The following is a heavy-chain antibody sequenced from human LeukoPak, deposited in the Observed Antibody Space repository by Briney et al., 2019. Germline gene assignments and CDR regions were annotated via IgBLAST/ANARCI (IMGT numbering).Heavy chain of an antibody. V-gene: IGHV4-31*03. CDR2: IYYSGST. CDR3: ARVLWFGQFYFDY. D-gene: IGHD3-10*01. Sequence: SETLSLTCTVSGGSISSGGYYWSWIRQHPGKSLEWIGYIYYSGSTYYNPSLKSRVTISVDTSKNQFSLKLSSVTAADTAVYYCARVLWFGQFYFDYWGQGTLVTVSS. J-gene: IGHJ4*02. CDR1: GGSISSGGYY.